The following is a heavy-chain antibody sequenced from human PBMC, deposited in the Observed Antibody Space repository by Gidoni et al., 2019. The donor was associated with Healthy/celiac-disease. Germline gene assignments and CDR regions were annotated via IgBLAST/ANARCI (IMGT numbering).Heavy chain of an antibody. V-gene: IGHV3-48*01. J-gene: IGHJ3*02. CDR1: GFTFSSYS. D-gene: IGHD2-15*01. CDR3: ARDRLDCSGGSCYSEDAFDI. Sequence: EVQLVESGGGLVQPGGSLRLSCAASGFTFSSYSMNWVRQAPGKGLEWVSYISSSSSTIYYADSVKGRFTISRDNAKNSLYLQMNSLRAEDTAVYYCARDRLDCSGGSCYSEDAFDIWGQGTMVTVSS. CDR2: ISSSSSTI.